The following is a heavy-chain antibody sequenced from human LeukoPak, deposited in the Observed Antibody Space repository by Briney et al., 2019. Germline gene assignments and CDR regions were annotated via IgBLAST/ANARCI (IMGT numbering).Heavy chain of an antibody. CDR3: ANERTLTFDY. CDR2: ITRDGYST. D-gene: IGHD1-14*01. Sequence: PGGSLRLSCATSGFSLTDYTLHWVRQVPGKAMEWLSLITRDGYSTFYADSVKSRFTISRDISRSSLFLQMNNLRSEDTAFYHCANERTLTFDYWGRGTLVIVSS. V-gene: IGHV3-43*01. J-gene: IGHJ4*02. CDR1: GFSLTDYT.